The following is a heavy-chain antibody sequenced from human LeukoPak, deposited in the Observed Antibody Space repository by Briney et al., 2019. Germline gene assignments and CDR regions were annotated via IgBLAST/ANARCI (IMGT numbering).Heavy chain of an antibody. D-gene: IGHD3-10*01. V-gene: IGHV4-61*02. Sequence: ASETLSLTCTVSGGSISSGSYYWSWIRQPAGKGLEWIGRIYTSGSTNYNPSLKSRVTISVDTSKNQFSLKLSSVTAADTAVYYCARGTLYYGSGRWEDWFDPWGQGTLVTVSS. CDR1: GGSISSGSYY. CDR3: ARGTLYYGSGRWEDWFDP. J-gene: IGHJ5*02. CDR2: IYTSGST.